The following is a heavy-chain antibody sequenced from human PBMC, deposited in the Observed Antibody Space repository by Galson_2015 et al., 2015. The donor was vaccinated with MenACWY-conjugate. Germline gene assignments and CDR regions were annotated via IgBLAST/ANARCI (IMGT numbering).Heavy chain of an antibody. D-gene: IGHD6-19*01. CDR3: ATVGIAVAGTGAFDI. CDR1: GGSISSSSYY. J-gene: IGHJ3*02. Sequence: SETLSLTCTVSGGSISSSSYYWGWIRQPPGKGLEWIGSIYYSGSTYYNPSLKSRVTISVDTSKNQFSLKLSSVTAADTAVYYCATVGIAVAGTGAFDIWGQGTMVTVSS. CDR2: IYYSGST. V-gene: IGHV4-39*01.